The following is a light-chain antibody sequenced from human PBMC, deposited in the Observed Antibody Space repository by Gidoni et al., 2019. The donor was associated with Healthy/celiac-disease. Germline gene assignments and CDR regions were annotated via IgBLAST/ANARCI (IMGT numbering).Light chain of an antibody. J-gene: IGLJ2*01. CDR2: QDS. Sequence: SGSPGQTASITCSGVKLGDKYACWYQQKPGQFPVMVIYQDSKRPSGIPERLSGSNPGNTATMTISGTQAMDEADYYCQAWDSSTVVFGGGTKLTVL. CDR1: KLGDKY. CDR3: QAWDSSTVV. V-gene: IGLV3-1*01.